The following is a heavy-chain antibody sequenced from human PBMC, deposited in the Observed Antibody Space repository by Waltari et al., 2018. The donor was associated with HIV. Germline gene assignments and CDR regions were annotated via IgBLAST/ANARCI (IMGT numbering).Heavy chain of an antibody. V-gene: IGHV3-23*01. CDR2: ISGSGGST. D-gene: IGHD2-21*01. J-gene: IGHJ4*02. Sequence: EVRLLESGGGVVQPGGSLRLSCAASGITFARYPMRWVRQAPGKGLEWFSFISGSGGSTYYADSVKGRFTISRDNSKNTLYLQMNSLRAEDTAVYYCAKDNRDPLGTLWYWGQGTLVTVSS. CDR3: AKDNRDPLGTLWY. CDR1: GITFARYP.